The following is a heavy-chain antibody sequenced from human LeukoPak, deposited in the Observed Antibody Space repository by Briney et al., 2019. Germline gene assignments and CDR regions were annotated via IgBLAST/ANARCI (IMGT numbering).Heavy chain of an antibody. CDR1: GGSISSSRYY. D-gene: IGHD3-10*01. V-gene: IGHV4-39*02. Sequence: SETLSLTCTVSGGSISSSRYYWGWIRQPPGKGLEWIGSMYYSGSTYDNPSLKSRFTISVDTSKHQFSLKLSSVTAADTAVYYCARDRRLLWFGELLSDDAFDIWGQGTMVTVSS. J-gene: IGHJ3*02. CDR2: MYYSGST. CDR3: ARDRRLLWFGELLSDDAFDI.